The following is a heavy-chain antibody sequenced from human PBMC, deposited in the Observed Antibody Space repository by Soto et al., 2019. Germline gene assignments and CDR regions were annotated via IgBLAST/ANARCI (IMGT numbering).Heavy chain of an antibody. D-gene: IGHD1-1*01. CDR2: IYYSGNT. V-gene: IGHV4-59*01. CDR3: ARQLGLWQPLDY. Sequence: SETLSLTCIVSGGSMIDYYWSWSRQSPGKGPEWIGYIYYSGNTNYNPSLKSRVTISVDMPKSLFSLKLNSVTAADTAVYYCARQLGLWQPLDYWGRGTLVTVSS. CDR1: GGSMIDYY. J-gene: IGHJ4*02.